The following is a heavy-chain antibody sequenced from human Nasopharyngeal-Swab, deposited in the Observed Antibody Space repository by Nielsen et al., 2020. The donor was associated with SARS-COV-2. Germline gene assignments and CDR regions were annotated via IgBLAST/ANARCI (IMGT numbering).Heavy chain of an antibody. CDR2: ISGSGGST. CDR1: GFTFSSYA. J-gene: IGHJ6*02. V-gene: IGHV3-23*01. D-gene: IGHD6-13*01. CDR3: AKAEGSCYYYYGMDV. Sequence: GGSLRLSCAASGFTFSSYAMSWVRQAPGKGLEWVSAISGSGGSTYYADSVKGRFTISRDNSKNTLYLQMNSLRAEDTAVYYCAKAEGSCYYYYGMDVWGQGTTVTVSS.